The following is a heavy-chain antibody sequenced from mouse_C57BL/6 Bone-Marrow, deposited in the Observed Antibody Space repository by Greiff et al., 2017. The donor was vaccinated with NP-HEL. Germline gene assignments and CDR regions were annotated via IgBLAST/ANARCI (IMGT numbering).Heavy chain of an antibody. CDR2: IYPGDGDT. CDR1: GYAFSSSW. CDR3: ARRWLFAMDY. J-gene: IGHJ4*01. V-gene: IGHV1-82*01. Sequence: QVQLQQSGPELVKPGASVKISCKASGYAFSSSWMNWVKQRPGKGLEWIGRIYPGDGDTNYNGKFKGKATLTADKSSSTAYMQLSSLTSEDSAVYFCARRWLFAMDYWGQGTSVTVSS. D-gene: IGHD2-3*01.